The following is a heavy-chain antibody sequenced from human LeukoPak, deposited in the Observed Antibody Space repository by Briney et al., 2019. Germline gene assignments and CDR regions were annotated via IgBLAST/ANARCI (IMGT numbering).Heavy chain of an antibody. D-gene: IGHD3-22*01. V-gene: IGHV1-46*01. CDR1: GYTFTSYY. J-gene: IGHJ4*02. CDR3: ARDPREYYYDSSGYDY. Sequence: GASVKVSCKASGYTFTSYYMHWVRQAPGQGLEWMGIINPSGGSTSYAQKFQGRVTMTRDTSTSTVYMELSSLRSEDTAVYYCARDPREYYYDSSGYDYWGQGTLVTVSS. CDR2: INPSGGST.